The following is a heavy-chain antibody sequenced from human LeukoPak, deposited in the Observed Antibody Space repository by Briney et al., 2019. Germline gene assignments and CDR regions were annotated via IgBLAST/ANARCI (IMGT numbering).Heavy chain of an antibody. CDR3: AKDYTPDGLYDIDY. J-gene: IGHJ4*02. V-gene: IGHV3-23*01. CDR2: IHGNAGRT. Sequence: GGSLRLLCAPSGFTFSTYAMICVRHTRGKGLDWVSRIHGNAGRTYYADSVKRRFTISRDNSKNTLYLEMNSVRVEDTAKYCCAKDYTPDGLYDIDYWGQGTQVTVSS. D-gene: IGHD3-9*01. CDR1: GFTFSTYA.